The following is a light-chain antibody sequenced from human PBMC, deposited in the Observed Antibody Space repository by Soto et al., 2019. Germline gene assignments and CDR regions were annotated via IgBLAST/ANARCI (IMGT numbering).Light chain of an antibody. J-gene: IGLJ1*01. CDR3: SSYTSSSTRV. V-gene: IGLV2-14*01. CDR1: SSDVGGYNY. CDR2: EVS. Sequence: QSALTQPASVSGSPGQSITISCTGTSSDVGGYNYVYWYQQHPGKAPKLMISEVSNRPSGVSNRFSGSKSGNTASLTISGLQAEDESYYYCSSYTSSSTRVFGSGTKLTVL.